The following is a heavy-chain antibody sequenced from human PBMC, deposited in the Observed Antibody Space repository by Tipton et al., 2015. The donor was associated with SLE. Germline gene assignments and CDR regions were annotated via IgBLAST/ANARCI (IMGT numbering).Heavy chain of an antibody. V-gene: IGHV4-61*02. D-gene: IGHD3-16*01. CDR3: ARMRRGNYDWYFDL. Sequence: PGLVKPSETLSLTCTVSGVSISSGSYYWNWIRQSAGKGLEWIGRVYISGSPYYNPSLKSRVAMSVDTSKNQFSLRLTSVTAADTALYYCARMRRGNYDWYFDLWGRGTLVTVSS. CDR1: GVSISSGSYY. J-gene: IGHJ2*01. CDR2: VYISGSP.